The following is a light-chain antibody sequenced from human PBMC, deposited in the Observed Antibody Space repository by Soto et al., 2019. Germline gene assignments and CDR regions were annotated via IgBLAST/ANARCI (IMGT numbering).Light chain of an antibody. CDR2: GAS. V-gene: IGKV3-15*01. CDR3: QQHSQWPIT. CDR1: QSISNN. Sequence: EIVVTQSPATLSVSPGERATLSCRASQSISNNLAWYQRKPGQAPRLLIYGASTRATGIPARFSGSGSGTEFTLTISSLQPEDFAVYYCQQHSQWPITFGPGTKVDFK. J-gene: IGKJ3*01.